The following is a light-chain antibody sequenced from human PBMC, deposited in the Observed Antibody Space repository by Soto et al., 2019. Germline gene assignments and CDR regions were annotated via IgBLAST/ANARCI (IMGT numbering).Light chain of an antibody. CDR2: DAS. CDR3: QQYNSYSQWT. J-gene: IGKJ1*01. CDR1: QSISSW. Sequence: DIQMTQSPSTLSASVGERVTNTCRASQSISSWLAWYQQKPGKAPKLLIYDASSLESGVPSRFSGSGSGTEFTLTISSLQPDDFATYYCQQYNSYSQWTFGQGTKVDIK. V-gene: IGKV1-5*01.